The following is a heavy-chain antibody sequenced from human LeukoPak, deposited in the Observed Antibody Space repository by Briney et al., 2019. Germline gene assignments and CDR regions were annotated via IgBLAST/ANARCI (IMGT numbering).Heavy chain of an antibody. CDR2: INPNSGGT. Sequence: ASVKVSCKASGYTFSDYYMHWVRQAPGQGLEWMGGINPNSGGTNFAQKLQGRVTMTRDTSISTAYMELSRLRSDDTAVYYCARINSGWSDYWGQGTLVTVSS. CDR3: ARINSGWSDY. V-gene: IGHV1-2*02. J-gene: IGHJ4*02. D-gene: IGHD6-19*01. CDR1: GYTFSDYY.